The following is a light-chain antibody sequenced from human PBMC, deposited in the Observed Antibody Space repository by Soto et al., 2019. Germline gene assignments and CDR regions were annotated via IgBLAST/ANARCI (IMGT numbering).Light chain of an antibody. CDR3: QQYGSSPRT. CDR2: GAS. Sequence: TQSPSAKSASVGDRVTITCRASQGISSYLAWYQQKPGQAPRLLIYGASSRATGIPDRFSGSGSGTDFTLTISRLEPEDFAVYYCQQYGSSPRTFGQGTRLEIK. J-gene: IGKJ5*01. V-gene: IGKV3-20*01. CDR1: QGISSY.